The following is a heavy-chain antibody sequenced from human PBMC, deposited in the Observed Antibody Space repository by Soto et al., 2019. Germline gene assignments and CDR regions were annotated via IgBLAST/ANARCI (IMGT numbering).Heavy chain of an antibody. Sequence: QLQLQESGSGLVKPSQTLSLTCAVSGGSISSGGYSWSWIRQPPGKGLEWVGYIYHSGSTYYNPYLKSRVTISVDRSKNQFSLKLSSVTAADTAVYYCASYCSGGSCYSGVLNYWGQGTLVTVSS. V-gene: IGHV4-30-2*01. CDR2: IYHSGST. D-gene: IGHD2-15*01. CDR3: ASYCSGGSCYSGVLNY. J-gene: IGHJ4*02. CDR1: GGSISSGGYS.